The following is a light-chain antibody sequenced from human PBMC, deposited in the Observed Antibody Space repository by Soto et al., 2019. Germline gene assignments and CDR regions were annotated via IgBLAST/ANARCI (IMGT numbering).Light chain of an antibody. V-gene: IGKV3-15*01. J-gene: IGKJ1*01. CDR2: GAS. CDR1: QSVSSN. Sequence: EIRMTQSPATLSVSPGERATLSCRASQSVSSNLAWYQQKPGQAPRLLIYGASTRATGIPARFSGSGSGTEFTLTISSLQSEDFAVYYCQQYNNWPITFGQGTKVDI. CDR3: QQYNNWPIT.